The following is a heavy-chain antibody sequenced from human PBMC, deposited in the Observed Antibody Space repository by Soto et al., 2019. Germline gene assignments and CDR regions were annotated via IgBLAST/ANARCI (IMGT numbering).Heavy chain of an antibody. D-gene: IGHD6-19*01. CDR3: ALAGNYRYFEY. J-gene: IGHJ4*02. CDR2: VAYTGTT. V-gene: IGHV4-61*01. CDR1: GGSVDSRPYY. Sequence: PSEPLSLTCTVSGGSVDSRPYYWSWIRQPPGKGLEWIGYVAYTGTTNYSPSLKSRVTISLDTSKNQVSLKLNSVTAADTAVYYCALAGNYRYFEYCGQGNLLTVSS.